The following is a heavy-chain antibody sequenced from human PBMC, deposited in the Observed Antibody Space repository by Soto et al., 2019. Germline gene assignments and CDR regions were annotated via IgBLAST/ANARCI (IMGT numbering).Heavy chain of an antibody. CDR2: IYHSGST. CDR3: ARVGSSIAAAGHIGY. J-gene: IGHJ4*02. CDR1: GGSISSSNW. V-gene: IGHV4-4*02. Sequence: SETLSLTCAVSGGSISSSNWWSWVRQPPGKGLEWIGEIYHSGSTNYNPSLKSRVTISVDKSKNHFSLKLSSVTAADTAVYYCARVGSSIAAAGHIGYWGQGTLVTVSS. D-gene: IGHD6-13*01.